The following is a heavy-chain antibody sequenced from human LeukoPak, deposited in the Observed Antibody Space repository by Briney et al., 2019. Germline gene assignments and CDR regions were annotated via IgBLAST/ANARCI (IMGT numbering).Heavy chain of an antibody. CDR2: IRSKVYGGTP. Sequence: AGGSLRLSCAASGFTFSGSAMHWVRQAPGKGLEWVGFIRSKVYGGTPEYAASVKGRFTISRDDSQGIAYLQMNSLKTEDTAVYYCTRDQTPYYWGQGTLVTVPS. V-gene: IGHV3-49*04. J-gene: IGHJ4*02. CDR1: GFTFSGSA. CDR3: TRDQTPYY.